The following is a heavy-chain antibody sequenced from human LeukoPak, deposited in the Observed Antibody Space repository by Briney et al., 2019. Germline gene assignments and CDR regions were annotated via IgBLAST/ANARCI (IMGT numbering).Heavy chain of an antibody. D-gene: IGHD2-2*01. CDR3: ARVKNYCSSTSCYAYFDY. Sequence: SETLSLTCAVYGGSFSGYYWSWIRQPPGKGLEWIGYIYYSGSTNYNPSLKSRVTISVDTSKNQFSLKLSSVTAADTAVYYCARVKNYCSSTSCYAYFDYWGQGTLVTVSS. CDR2: IYYSGST. V-gene: IGHV4-59*01. CDR1: GGSFSGYY. J-gene: IGHJ4*02.